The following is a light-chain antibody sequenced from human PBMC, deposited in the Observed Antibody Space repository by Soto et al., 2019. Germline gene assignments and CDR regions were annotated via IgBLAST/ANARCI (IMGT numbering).Light chain of an antibody. V-gene: IGKV3-15*01. J-gene: IGKJ4*01. CDR1: QTISND. Sequence: EVVMTQSPATVSVSPGEGVTLSCRASQTISNDLAWYQQKPGQAPRLLIYGASTRATVVPARFSGGGSGTEFTLVISSLQSEDFAFYYCQQNNKWPPVTFGGGTKVEIK. CDR3: QQNNKWPPVT. CDR2: GAS.